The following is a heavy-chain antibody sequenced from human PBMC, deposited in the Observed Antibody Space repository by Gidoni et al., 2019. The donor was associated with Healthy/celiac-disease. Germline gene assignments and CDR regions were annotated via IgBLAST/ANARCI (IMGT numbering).Heavy chain of an antibody. J-gene: IGHJ2*01. CDR3: AREPYYDSRGYRTYWYFDL. CDR2: INHSRST. V-gene: IGHV4-34*01. Sequence: QVQLQQWGAGLLMPSATLSLTFAVSGRSFSGYYWSWIRQPPGKGLEWIGEINHSRSTNYNPSLKSRVTISVDTSKNQFSLKLSSVTAADTAVYYCAREPYYDSRGYRTYWYFDLWGRGTLVTVSS. D-gene: IGHD3-22*01. CDR1: GRSFSGYY.